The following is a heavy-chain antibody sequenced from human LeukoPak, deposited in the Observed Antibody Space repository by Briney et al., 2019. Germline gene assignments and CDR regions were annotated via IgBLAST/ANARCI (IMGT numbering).Heavy chain of an antibody. D-gene: IGHD3-22*01. Sequence: GASVKVSCKASGYTFTSYGISWVRQAPGQGLEWMGWISAYNGNTNYAQKLQGRVTMTTDTSTSTAYMELRSLRSDDTAVYYCARSITMIVVDRRGNAFDIWGQGTMVTVSS. J-gene: IGHJ3*02. V-gene: IGHV1-18*01. CDR1: GYTFTSYG. CDR3: ARSITMIVVDRRGNAFDI. CDR2: ISAYNGNT.